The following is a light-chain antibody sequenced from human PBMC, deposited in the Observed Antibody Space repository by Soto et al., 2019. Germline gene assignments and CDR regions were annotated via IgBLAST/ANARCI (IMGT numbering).Light chain of an antibody. CDR3: QQYGSSHT. J-gene: IGKJ5*01. CDR1: QSISSN. Sequence: EIVMTQSPATLSVSPGERATLSCRASQSISSNLAWYQQKPGQAPRLLMFRTSSRATGIPDRFSGSGSGTDFTLTISRLEPEDFAVYYCQQYGSSHTFGQGTRLEIK. CDR2: RTS. V-gene: IGKV3-20*01.